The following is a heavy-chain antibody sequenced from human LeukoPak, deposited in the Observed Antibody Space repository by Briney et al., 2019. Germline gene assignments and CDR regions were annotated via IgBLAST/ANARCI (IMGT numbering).Heavy chain of an antibody. CDR3: ARYPISMVREPFDY. J-gene: IGHJ4*02. V-gene: IGHV1-2*02. Sequence: ASVKVSCKASGYTFTGYYMHWVRQAPGQGLEWMGWINPNSGGTNYAQKFQSRVTMTRDTSISTAYMELSRLRSDDTAVYYCARYPISMVREPFDYWGQGTLVTVSS. D-gene: IGHD3-10*01. CDR1: GYTFTGYY. CDR2: INPNSGGT.